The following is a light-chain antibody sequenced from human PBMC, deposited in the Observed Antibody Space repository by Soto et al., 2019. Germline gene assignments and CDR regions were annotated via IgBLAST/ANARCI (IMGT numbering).Light chain of an antibody. CDR1: SGHSSYA. V-gene: IGLV4-69*01. J-gene: IGLJ2*01. CDR2: LNSDGSH. Sequence: QPVLTQSPSASASLGASVKLTCTLSSGHSSYAIAWHQQQPEKGPRYLMKLNSDGSHSKGDGIPDRFSGSSSGAERYLTISSLQSEDEADYYCQTWDTGIREVVFGGGTKLTVL. CDR3: QTWDTGIREVV.